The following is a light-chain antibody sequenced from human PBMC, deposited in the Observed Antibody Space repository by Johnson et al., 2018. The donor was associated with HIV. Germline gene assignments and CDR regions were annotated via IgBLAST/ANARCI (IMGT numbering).Light chain of an antibody. CDR2: DNN. J-gene: IGLJ1*01. V-gene: IGLV1-51*01. CDR3: ATWDSSLSASYV. CDR1: SSNIGNNY. Sequence: QSVLTQPPSVSAAPGQKVTISCSGSSSNIGNNYVSWYQQLPRTAPKLLIYDNNKRPSGIPDRFSGSKSGTSATLGITGLQTGDEADYYCATWDSSLSASYVFGTGTKVAVL.